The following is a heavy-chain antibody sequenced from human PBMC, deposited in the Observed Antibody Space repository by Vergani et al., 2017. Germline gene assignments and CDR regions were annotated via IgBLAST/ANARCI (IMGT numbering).Heavy chain of an antibody. V-gene: IGHV1-3*02. CDR3: ARDRGMVRGVIGRLYDY. CDR1: GYTFTSYA. Sequence: QVQLVQSGAEVKKPGASVKVSCKASGYTFTSYAMHWVRQAPGQRLEWMGWSNAGNGNTKYSQEFQGRVTITRDTSASTAYMELSSLRSEDTAVYYCARDRGMVRGVIGRLYDYWGQGTLVTVSS. D-gene: IGHD3-10*01. CDR2: SNAGNGNT. J-gene: IGHJ4*02.